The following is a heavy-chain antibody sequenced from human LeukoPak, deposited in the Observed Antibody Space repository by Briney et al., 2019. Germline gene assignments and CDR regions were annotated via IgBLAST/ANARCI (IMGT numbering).Heavy chain of an antibody. CDR2: IYHSGST. CDR3: ARGSGGGYSYGSYYYYYYGVDV. Sequence: SETLSLTCAVSGGSISSGGYSWSWIRQPPGKGLEWIGYIYHSGSTYYNPSLKSRVTISVDRSKNQFSLKLSSVTAADTAVYYCARGSGGGYSYGSYYYYYYGVDVWGQGTTVTVSS. J-gene: IGHJ6*02. V-gene: IGHV4-30-2*01. CDR1: GGSISSGGYS. D-gene: IGHD5-18*01.